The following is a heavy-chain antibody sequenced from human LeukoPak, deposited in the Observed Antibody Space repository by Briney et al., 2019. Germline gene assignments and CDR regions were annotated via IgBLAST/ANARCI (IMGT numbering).Heavy chain of an antibody. CDR2: INHSGST. J-gene: IGHJ4*02. Sequence: SETLSLTCAVYGGSFSGYYWSWIRQPPGKGLEWIGEINHSGSTNYNPSLKSRVTISVDTSKNQFSLKLSSVTAADTAVYYCARARTRSSWKHWGQGTLVTVSS. D-gene: IGHD6-13*01. CDR1: GGSFSGYY. V-gene: IGHV4-34*01. CDR3: ARARTRSSWKH.